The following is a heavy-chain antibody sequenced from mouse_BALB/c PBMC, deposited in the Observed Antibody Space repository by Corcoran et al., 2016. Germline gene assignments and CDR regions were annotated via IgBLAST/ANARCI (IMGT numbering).Heavy chain of an antibody. CDR1: GYSFTGYY. Sequence: EVQLQQSGPELVKPGASVKISCKASGYSFTGYYMHWVKQSHVKSLEWIGRINPYNGATSYNQNFKDKASLTVDKSPSTAYMELHSLTSEDSAVYYCARSDAGTGFDYWGQGTTLTVSS. V-gene: IGHV1-26*01. CDR2: INPYNGAT. CDR3: ARSDAGTGFDY. D-gene: IGHD4-1*01. J-gene: IGHJ2*01.